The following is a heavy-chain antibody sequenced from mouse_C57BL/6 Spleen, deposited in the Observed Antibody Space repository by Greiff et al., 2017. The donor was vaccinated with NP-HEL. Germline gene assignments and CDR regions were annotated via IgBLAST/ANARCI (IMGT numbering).Heavy chain of an antibody. Sequence: VQLQQSGPELVKPGASVKIFCKASGYAFSSSWMNWVKQRPGKGLEWIGRIYPGDGDTNYNGKFKGKATLTADKSSSTAYMQLSSLTSEDSAVYFCARRDRAMDYWGQGTSVTVSS. D-gene: IGHD2-14*01. CDR3: ARRDRAMDY. J-gene: IGHJ4*01. V-gene: IGHV1-82*01. CDR1: GYAFSSSW. CDR2: IYPGDGDT.